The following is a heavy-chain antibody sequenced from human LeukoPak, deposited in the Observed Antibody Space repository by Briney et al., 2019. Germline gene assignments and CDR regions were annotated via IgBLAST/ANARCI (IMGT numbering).Heavy chain of an antibody. D-gene: IGHD5-18*01. CDR1: GFTFSSYA. CDR2: ISGSGGST. J-gene: IGHJ4*02. CDR3: AKMGYSYGHFDY. Sequence: PGGSLRLSCAASGFTFSSYAMSWVRQAPGKGLEWVSAISGSGGSTYYADSVKGRFTISRDNSKNALYLQMNSLRAEDTAVYYCAKMGYSYGHFDYWGQGTLVTVSS. V-gene: IGHV3-23*01.